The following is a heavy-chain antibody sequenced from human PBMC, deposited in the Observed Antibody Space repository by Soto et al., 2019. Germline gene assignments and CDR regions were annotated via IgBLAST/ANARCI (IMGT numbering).Heavy chain of an antibody. CDR1: GFTFSSYG. J-gene: IGHJ4*02. Sequence: QSGGSLRLSCAASGFTFSSYGMHWVRQAPGKGLEWVAVISYDGSNKYYADSVKGRFTISRDNSKNTLYLQMNSLRAEDTAVYYCAKDKCSSTSCYFDYWGQGTLVTVSS. CDR3: AKDKCSSTSCYFDY. CDR2: ISYDGSNK. D-gene: IGHD2-2*01. V-gene: IGHV3-30*18.